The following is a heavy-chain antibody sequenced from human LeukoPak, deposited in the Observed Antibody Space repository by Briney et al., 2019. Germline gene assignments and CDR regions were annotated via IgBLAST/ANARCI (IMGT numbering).Heavy chain of an antibody. V-gene: IGHV1-18*01. CDR2: ISAYNGNT. CDR1: GYTFTSYG. CDR3: ASTMTGNWFDP. J-gene: IGHJ5*02. Sequence: ASVKVSCKASGYTFTSYGISWVRQAPGQGLEWMGWISAYNGNTNYAQKLQGRVTMTTDTSTSTAYMELRSLRSDDTVVYYCASTMTGNWFDPWGQGTLVTVSS. D-gene: IGHD3-22*01.